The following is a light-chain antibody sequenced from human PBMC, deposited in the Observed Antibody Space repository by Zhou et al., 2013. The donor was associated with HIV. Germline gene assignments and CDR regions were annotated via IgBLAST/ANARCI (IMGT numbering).Light chain of an antibody. CDR1: QGISSY. Sequence: QLTQSPSFLSASVGDRVTITCRASQGISSYLAWYQQNPGKAPRFLIYAASTLQSGVPSRFSGSGSGTEFTLTISSLQPEDFATYYCQQLNSYPLTFGGGTKVEIK. V-gene: IGKV1-9*01. CDR2: AAS. J-gene: IGKJ4*01. CDR3: QQLNSYPLT.